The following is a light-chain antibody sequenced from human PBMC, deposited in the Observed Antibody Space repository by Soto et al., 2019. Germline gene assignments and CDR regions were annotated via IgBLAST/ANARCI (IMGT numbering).Light chain of an antibody. CDR1: QSVRANC. CDR2: GAS. V-gene: IGKV3-20*01. CDR3: QHYHSSPPWT. Sequence: EIVLTQSPGTLSLSPGERATLSCRASQSVRANCLAWYQHKPGQAPRLLIYGASSRATGIPDRFSGGGSGTDFTLTIRRLEPEDFAVYYCQHYHSSPPWTFGQGTKVDIK. J-gene: IGKJ1*01.